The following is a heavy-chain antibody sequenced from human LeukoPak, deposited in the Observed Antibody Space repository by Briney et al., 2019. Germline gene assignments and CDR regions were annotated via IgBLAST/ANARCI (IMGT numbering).Heavy chain of an antibody. CDR2: IKEDGSEK. J-gene: IGHJ4*02. D-gene: IGHD1-1*01. CDR1: GFTFSTYW. V-gene: IGHV3-7*05. CDR3: ATTRDRSDY. Sequence: GGSLRLSCVVSGFTFSTYWMSWVRQAPGKGLEWVANIKEDGSEKYYMDSVKGRFTIFRDNAENSLYLQMNSLRAEDTAVYDCATTRDRSDYRGQGTLVTVSP.